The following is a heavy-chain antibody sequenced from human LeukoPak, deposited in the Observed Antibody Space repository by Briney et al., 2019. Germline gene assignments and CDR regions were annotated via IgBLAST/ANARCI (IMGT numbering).Heavy chain of an antibody. Sequence: GRSLRLSCAASGFTFSSYGMHWVRQAPGKGLEWVAFIWYDGSNKYYADSVKGRFTISRDNSKNTLYLQMNSLRAEDTAVYYCARKAAAGTGSWFDSWGQGTLVTVSS. D-gene: IGHD6-13*01. CDR1: GFTFSSYG. CDR2: IWYDGSNK. V-gene: IGHV3-33*01. J-gene: IGHJ5*01. CDR3: ARKAAAGTGSWFDS.